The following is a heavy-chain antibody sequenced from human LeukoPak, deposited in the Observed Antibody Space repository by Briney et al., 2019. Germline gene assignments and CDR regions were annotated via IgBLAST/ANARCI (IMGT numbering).Heavy chain of an antibody. CDR2: ISYDGSNK. J-gene: IGHJ5*02. CDR1: GFTFSSHG. V-gene: IGHV3-30*18. Sequence: PGRSQRLSCAASGFTFSSHGMHWVRQAPGKGLEWVAVISYDGSNKYYADSVKGRFTISRDNSKNTLYLQMNSLRAEDTAVYYCAKDRLLWFGELFTWFDPWGQGTLVTVSS. CDR3: AKDRLLWFGELFTWFDP. D-gene: IGHD3-10*01.